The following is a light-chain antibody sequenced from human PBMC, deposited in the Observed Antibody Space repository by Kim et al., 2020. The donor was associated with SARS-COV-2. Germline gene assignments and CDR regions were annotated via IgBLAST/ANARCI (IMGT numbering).Light chain of an antibody. Sequence: QPASVSGSPGQSITISCTGTSSDVGGYNYVSWYQQHPGKAPKLMIYDVGNRPSGVSNRFSGSKSGNTASLTISGLQAEDEADYYCSSHSSSNTRVFGGGTQLTVL. V-gene: IGLV2-14*03. CDR2: DVG. CDR3: SSHSSSNTRV. J-gene: IGLJ3*02. CDR1: SSDVGGYNY.